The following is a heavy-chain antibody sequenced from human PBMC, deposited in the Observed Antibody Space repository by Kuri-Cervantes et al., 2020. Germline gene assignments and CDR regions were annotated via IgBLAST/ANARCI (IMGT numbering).Heavy chain of an antibody. Sequence: GGSLRLSGAASGFTFSTYWMSWVRQAPGKGLEWVANIKQDGSEKYYVDSVKGRFTISRDNAKNSLYLQMTSLRAEDTAVYYCARDRYDVLTGYNDAFDLWGQGTVVTVSS. J-gene: IGHJ3*01. CDR1: GFTFSTYW. CDR2: IKQDGSEK. CDR3: ARDRYDVLTGYNDAFDL. D-gene: IGHD3-9*01. V-gene: IGHV3-7*01.